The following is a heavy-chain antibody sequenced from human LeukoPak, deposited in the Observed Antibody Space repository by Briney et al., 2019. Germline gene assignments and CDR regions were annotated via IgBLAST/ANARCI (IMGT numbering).Heavy chain of an antibody. J-gene: IGHJ3*02. V-gene: IGHV4-39*07. CDR2: IYYSGST. Sequence: SETLSLTCTVSGGSISSSSYYWGWIRQPPGKGLEWIGSIYYSGSTYYNPSLKSRVTISVDTSKNQFSLKLSSVTAADTAVYYCARESAAPYDSSGYYLQGAFDIWGQGTMVTVSS. D-gene: IGHD3-22*01. CDR3: ARESAAPYDSSGYYLQGAFDI. CDR1: GGSISSSSYY.